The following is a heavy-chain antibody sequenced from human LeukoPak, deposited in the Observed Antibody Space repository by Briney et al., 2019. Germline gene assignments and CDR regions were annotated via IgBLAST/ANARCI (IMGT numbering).Heavy chain of an antibody. CDR2: ISSSRSSI. J-gene: IGHJ4*02. V-gene: IGHV3-48*01. D-gene: IGHD2-2*01. CDR1: GFTFSSYS. Sequence: GGSLRLSCAASGFTFSSYSMNWVRQAPGKGLEWVSYISSSRSSIYYAHSVKGRFTLSRDNAKNTLYLQMNSLRAEDTAVYFCAREYCSSTSCLYDYWGQGTLVTVSS. CDR3: AREYCSSTSCLYDY.